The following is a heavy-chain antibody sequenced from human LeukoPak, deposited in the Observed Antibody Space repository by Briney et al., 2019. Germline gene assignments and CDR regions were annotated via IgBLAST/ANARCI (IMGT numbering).Heavy chain of an antibody. CDR1: GSSFTSYW. CDR2: IDPSDSYT. CDR3: ARHGLDGSADY. D-gene: IGHD3/OR15-3a*01. Sequence: GESLLISCKGSGSSFTSYWISWVRQLPGKGLEWMGRIDPSDSYTNNSPSFQGHVTISTDKSISTAYLQWSSLKASDTAMYYCARHGLDGSADYWGQGTLVTVSS. J-gene: IGHJ4*02. V-gene: IGHV5-10-1*01.